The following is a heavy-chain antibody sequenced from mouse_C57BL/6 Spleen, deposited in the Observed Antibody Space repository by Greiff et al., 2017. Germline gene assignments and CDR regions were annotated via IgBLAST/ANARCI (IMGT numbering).Heavy chain of an antibody. Sequence: EVQLQQSGPELVKPGASVKISCKASGYTFTDYYMNWVKQSHGKSLEWIGDINPNNGGTSYNQKFKGKATLTVDKSSSTAYMELRSLTSEDSAVYYCARIGTGTGFAYWGQGTLVTVSA. CDR3: ARIGTGTGFAY. D-gene: IGHD4-1*01. CDR2: INPNNGGT. CDR1: GYTFTDYY. J-gene: IGHJ3*01. V-gene: IGHV1-26*01.